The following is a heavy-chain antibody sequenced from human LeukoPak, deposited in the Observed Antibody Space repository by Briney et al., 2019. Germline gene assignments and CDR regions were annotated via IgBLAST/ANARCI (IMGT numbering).Heavy chain of an antibody. CDR1: GGSISSYY. J-gene: IGHJ5*02. V-gene: IGHV4-59*08. CDR2: IYYSGST. D-gene: IGHD2-15*01. CDR3: ARRVLSGAIARDWFDP. Sequence: TPSETLSLTCTVSGGSISSYYWSWIRQPPGKGLEWIGYIYYSGSTNYNPSLKSRVTISVDTSKNQFSLKLSSVTAADTAVYYCARRVLSGAIARDWFDPWGQGTLVTVSS.